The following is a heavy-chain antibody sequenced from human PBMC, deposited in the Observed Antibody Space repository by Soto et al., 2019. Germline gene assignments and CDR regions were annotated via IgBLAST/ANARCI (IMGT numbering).Heavy chain of an antibody. J-gene: IGHJ5*02. Sequence: ASVKVSCKASGYTFTSYAMHWVRQAPGQRLEWMGWINAGNGNTKYSQKFQGRVTITRDTSASTAYMELSSLRSEDTAVYYCARGCGGDCYYNWFDPWGQGTLVTVSS. CDR1: GYTFTSYA. V-gene: IGHV1-3*01. D-gene: IGHD2-21*02. CDR3: ARGCGGDCYYNWFDP. CDR2: INAGNGNT.